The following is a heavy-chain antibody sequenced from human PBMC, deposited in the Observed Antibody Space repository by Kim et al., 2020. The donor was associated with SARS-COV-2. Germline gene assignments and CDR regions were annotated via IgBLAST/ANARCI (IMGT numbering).Heavy chain of an antibody. Sequence: GGSLRLSCAASGFTFSSYAMHWVRQAPGKGLEWVAVISYDGSNKYYADSVKGRFTISRDNSKNTLYLQMNSLRAEDTAVYYCARGTQQLVRFSHYYYYG. D-gene: IGHD6-13*01. CDR2: ISYDGSNK. CDR3: ARGTQQLVRFSHYYYYG. CDR1: GFTFSSYA. V-gene: IGHV3-30*04. J-gene: IGHJ6*01.